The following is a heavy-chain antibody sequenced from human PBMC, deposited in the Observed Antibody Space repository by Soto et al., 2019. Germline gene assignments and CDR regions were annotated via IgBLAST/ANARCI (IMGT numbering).Heavy chain of an antibody. CDR2: INHSGST. CDR3: ARDKITGLFDY. D-gene: IGHD2-8*02. Sequence: QVQLQQWGAGLLKPSETLSLTCAVYGGSFSGYYWTWIRQPPGTGLEWIGEINHSGSTNYNPSLKSRVTISVDTTKNQFSLKLTSVTAAVTAVYYCARDKITGLFDYWGQGTLVTVYS. V-gene: IGHV4-34*01. J-gene: IGHJ4*02. CDR1: GGSFSGYY.